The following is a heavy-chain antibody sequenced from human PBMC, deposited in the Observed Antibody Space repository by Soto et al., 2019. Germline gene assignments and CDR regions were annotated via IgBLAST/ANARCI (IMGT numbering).Heavy chain of an antibody. J-gene: IGHJ4*02. CDR3: AKGVEQRVMRVPFDY. Sequence: VQLVESGGGVVQPGDSLRLSCAASGFTFSNYGMHWVRLAPGKGLEWVAVISHDGSKKHYADSVKGRSSISRDSSTNSLYLQMSSLSAEDTAIYDCAKGVEQRVMRVPFDYWGQGILVTVSS. V-gene: IGHV3-30*18. D-gene: IGHD6-25*01. CDR1: GFTFSNYG. CDR2: ISHDGSKK.